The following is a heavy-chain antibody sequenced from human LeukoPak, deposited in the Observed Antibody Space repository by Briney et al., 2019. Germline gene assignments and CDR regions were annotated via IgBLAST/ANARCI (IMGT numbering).Heavy chain of an antibody. CDR2: IYYSGST. CDR1: GGSISSGGYY. Sequence: SQPLSLTCTVSGGSISSGGYYWSWIRQHPGKGPEWIGYIYYSGSTSYNPSLKSRVTISVDTSRTQFSLKLSSVTAADTAVYYCARSTVTTNLWYFVYWGQGTLVTVSS. CDR3: ARSTVTTNLWYFVY. J-gene: IGHJ4*02. V-gene: IGHV4-31*03. D-gene: IGHD4-17*01.